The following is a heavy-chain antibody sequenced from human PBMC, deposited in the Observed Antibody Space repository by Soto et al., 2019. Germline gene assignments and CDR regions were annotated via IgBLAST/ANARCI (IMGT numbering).Heavy chain of an antibody. CDR2: IYYSGST. CDR1: GGSISSYY. D-gene: IGHD2-2*01. Sequence: SETLSLTCTVSGGSISSYYWSWIRQPPGKGLEWIGYIYYSGSTNYNPSLKSRVTISVDTSKNQFSLKLSSVTAADTAVYYCAREADYCSSTSCYVAWFDPWGQGTLVTVSS. J-gene: IGHJ5*02. V-gene: IGHV4-59*01. CDR3: AREADYCSSTSCYVAWFDP.